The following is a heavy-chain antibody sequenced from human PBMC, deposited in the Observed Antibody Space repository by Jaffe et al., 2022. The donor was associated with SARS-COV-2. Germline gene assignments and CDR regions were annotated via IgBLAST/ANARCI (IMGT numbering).Heavy chain of an antibody. J-gene: IGHJ4*02. D-gene: IGHD3-22*01. CDR1: GFTLRTYA. CDR2: ISDSGDTT. CDR3: ARRPRYDSSVFYKMGFEY. Sequence: EVQLAESGGGLVQPGGSLRLSCAASGFTLRTYAISWVRQTPGKGLEWVSGISDSGDTTYYADSVKGRFTVSRDNSKNTVYLQMNSLRAEDTAVYYCARRPRYDSSVFYKMGFEYWGQGTLVTVSS. V-gene: IGHV3-23*04.